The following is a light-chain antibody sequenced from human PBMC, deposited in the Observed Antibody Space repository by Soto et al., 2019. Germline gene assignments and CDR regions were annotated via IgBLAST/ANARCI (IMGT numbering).Light chain of an antibody. J-gene: IGLJ3*02. CDR3: AALDDSLNGWV. CDR2: SND. Sequence: QSVLTQAPSASGTPGQRVTISCSGSSSNIGSNTVSWYQQVPGTAPKLLIYSNDQRPSGVPDRFSGSKSGTSASLAIGGLQSEDEADYYCAALDDSLNGWVFGGGTKLTVL. V-gene: IGLV1-44*01. CDR1: SSNIGSNT.